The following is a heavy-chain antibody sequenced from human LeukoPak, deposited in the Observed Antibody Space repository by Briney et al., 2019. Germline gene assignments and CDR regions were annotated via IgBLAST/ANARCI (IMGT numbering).Heavy chain of an antibody. D-gene: IGHD3-10*01. CDR3: ARAENFMVRGVIRY. J-gene: IGHJ4*02. V-gene: IGHV1-8*03. Sequence: ASVKVSCKASGHSFTSYDINWVRQATGQGLEWMGWMNPISGNTGYAQKFQGRVTITRNTSISTAYMELSSLRSEDTAVYYCARAENFMVRGVIRYWGQGTLVTVSS. CDR2: MNPISGNT. CDR1: GHSFTSYD.